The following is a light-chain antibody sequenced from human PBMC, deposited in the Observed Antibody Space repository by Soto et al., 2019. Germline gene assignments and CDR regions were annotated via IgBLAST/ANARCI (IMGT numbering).Light chain of an antibody. Sequence: EIILTQSPAYLSVSPGERATLSCRASQSVNNNLAWYQQKPGQAPRLLIYGASTRATGIPGRFRGSGSGTECTLHVTSLQSEDFAVYFCQQYNNLPPDTFGQGTKLEIK. CDR2: GAS. CDR1: QSVNNN. J-gene: IGKJ2*01. V-gene: IGKV3-15*01. CDR3: QQYNNLPPDT.